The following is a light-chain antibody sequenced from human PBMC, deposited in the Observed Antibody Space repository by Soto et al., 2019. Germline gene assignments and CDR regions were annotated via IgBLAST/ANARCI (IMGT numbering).Light chain of an antibody. Sequence: EIVLTQSPGTLSLSPGERATLSCRASQSISSKFFAWYQQKPGQAPRRLIYGASARATGIPDRFSGSGCGTDFTLSISRLEPEDFAVYYCQQYDAARTFGQGTKVEMK. V-gene: IGKV3-20*01. CDR2: GAS. CDR3: QQYDAART. CDR1: QSISSKF. J-gene: IGKJ1*01.